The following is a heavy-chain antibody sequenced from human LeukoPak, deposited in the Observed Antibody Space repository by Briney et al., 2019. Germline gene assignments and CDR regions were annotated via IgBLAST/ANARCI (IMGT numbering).Heavy chain of an antibody. Sequence: PGGSLRLSCAASGFTFSSYAMHWVRQATGKGLEWVSAIGTAGDTYYPGSVKGRFTISRENAKNSLYLQMNSLRAGDTAVYYCARGQIAARPLADYYYYYGMDVWGQGTTVTVSS. CDR2: IGTAGDT. CDR3: ARGQIAARPLADYYYYYGMDV. V-gene: IGHV3-13*01. D-gene: IGHD6-6*01. J-gene: IGHJ6*02. CDR1: GFTFSSYA.